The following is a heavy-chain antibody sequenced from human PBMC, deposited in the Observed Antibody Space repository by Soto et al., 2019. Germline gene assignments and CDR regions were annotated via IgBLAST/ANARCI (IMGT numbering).Heavy chain of an antibody. J-gene: IGHJ6*03. D-gene: IGHD4-4*01. CDR3: VAVTINDYYYYMDV. CDR2: IYYSGST. Sequence: TSETLSLTCTVSGGSISSYYWRWIRQPPGKGLEWIGYIYYSGSTNYNPSLKSRVTISVDTSKNQFSLKLSSVTAADTAVYYCVAVTINDYYYYMDVWGKGTTVTVSS. CDR1: GGSISSYY. V-gene: IGHV4-59*08.